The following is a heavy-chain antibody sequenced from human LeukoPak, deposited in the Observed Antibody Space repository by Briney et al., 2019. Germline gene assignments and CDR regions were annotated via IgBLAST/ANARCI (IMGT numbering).Heavy chain of an antibody. CDR1: GGSLSTYY. J-gene: IGHJ6*02. CDR3: ARATNGMDV. D-gene: IGHD5-12*01. Sequence: SETLSLTCTVSGGSLSTYYWSWIRQPPGKGLDWMGYIYYTGSTNYNPSLKSRVTISVDTSKNQFSLKLSSVTAADTAVYYCARATNGMDVWGQGTTVTVSS. V-gene: IGHV4-59*01. CDR2: IYYTGST.